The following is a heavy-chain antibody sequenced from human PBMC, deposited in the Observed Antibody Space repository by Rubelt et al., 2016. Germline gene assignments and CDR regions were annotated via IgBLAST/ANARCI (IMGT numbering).Heavy chain of an antibody. CDR3: ARDRNMGVFGVVMPGENWFDP. CDR2: IIPIPGIA. D-gene: IGHD3-3*01. Sequence: QVQLVQSGAEVKKPGSSVKVSCKASGGTFSSYAISWVRQAPGQGLEWMGGIIPIPGIANYAQKFQGRVTITADKSTSTAYMELSSLRSEDTAVYYCARDRNMGVFGVVMPGENWFDPWGQGTLVTVSS. J-gene: IGHJ5*02. V-gene: IGHV1-69*10. CDR1: GGTFSSYA.